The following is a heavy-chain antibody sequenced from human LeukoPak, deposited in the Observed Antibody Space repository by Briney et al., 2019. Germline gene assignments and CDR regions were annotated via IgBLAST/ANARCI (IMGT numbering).Heavy chain of an antibody. Sequence: GGSLRLSCAASEFIVSSNYMNWVRQAPGKGLEWVSVIYSVGGIYYADSVKGRFTISRDISKNMLYLQMNSLRADDTAVYYCARGHNTATSGTRVFDIWGQGTMVTVSS. CDR1: EFIVSSNY. CDR3: ARGHNTATSGTRVFDI. CDR2: IYSVGGI. J-gene: IGHJ3*02. D-gene: IGHD5-18*01. V-gene: IGHV3-53*01.